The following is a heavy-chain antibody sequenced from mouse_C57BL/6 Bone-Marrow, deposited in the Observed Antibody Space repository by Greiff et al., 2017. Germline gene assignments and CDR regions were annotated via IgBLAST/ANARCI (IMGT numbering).Heavy chain of an antibody. Sequence: QVQLQQSGAELARPGASVKLSCKASGYTFTSYGISWVKQRTGQGLEWIGEIYPRSGNTYYNEKFKGKATLTADKSSSTAYMELCSLTSEDSAVYFCAMGDYYGRRDFDYWGQGTTLTVSS. CDR1: GYTFTSYG. V-gene: IGHV1-81*01. CDR2: IYPRSGNT. D-gene: IGHD1-1*01. CDR3: AMGDYYGRRDFDY. J-gene: IGHJ2*01.